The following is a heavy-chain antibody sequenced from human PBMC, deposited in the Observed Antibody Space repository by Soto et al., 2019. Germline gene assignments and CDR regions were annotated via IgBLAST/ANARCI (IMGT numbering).Heavy chain of an antibody. J-gene: IGHJ6*02. CDR3: ARLSRASFALDV. V-gene: IGHV5-51*01. Sequence: GESLKISCQGSGYRFSSFWIGWVRQMPGKGLEWMGIAQPGHSDTRYSPAFQGHVTISADKSISTAYLQWSSLKASDSAVYYCARLSRASFALDVWGQGTTVTVS. D-gene: IGHD3-16*01. CDR1: GYRFSSFW. CDR2: AQPGHSDT.